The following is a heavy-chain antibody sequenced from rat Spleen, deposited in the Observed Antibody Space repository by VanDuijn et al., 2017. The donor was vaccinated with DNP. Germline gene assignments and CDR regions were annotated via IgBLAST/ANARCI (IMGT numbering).Heavy chain of an antibody. CDR1: GYSITSYY. Sequence: EVQLQESGPGLVKPSQSLSLTCSVPGYSITSYYWGWIRKFPGNKMEWVGHISYSGSTSYNPSLKSRISITRDTSKNQFFLQLKSVTTEDTATYYCARRGLYGYNPYWYFDFWGPGTMVTVSS. V-gene: IGHV3-1*01. CDR3: ARRGLYGYNPYWYFDF. J-gene: IGHJ1*01. D-gene: IGHD1-9*01. CDR2: ISYSGST.